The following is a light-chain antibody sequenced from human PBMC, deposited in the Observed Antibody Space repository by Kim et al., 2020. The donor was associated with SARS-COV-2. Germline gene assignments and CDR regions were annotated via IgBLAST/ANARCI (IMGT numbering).Light chain of an antibody. CDR1: SSNIGSSY. J-gene: IGLJ3*02. CDR2: RNN. CDR3: AAWDDSLSGWV. Sequence: GERVTSACSGSSSNIGSSYVYWYQQLPGTAPKLLIYRNNQRPSGVPDRLSGSKSGTSASLAIGGLRSEDEADYYCAAWDDSLSGWVFGGGTQLTVL. V-gene: IGLV1-47*01.